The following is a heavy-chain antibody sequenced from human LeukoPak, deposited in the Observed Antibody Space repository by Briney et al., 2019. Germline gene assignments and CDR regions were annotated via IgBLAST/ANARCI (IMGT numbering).Heavy chain of an antibody. V-gene: IGHV4-31*03. J-gene: IGHJ3*02. CDR1: GGSISSGGYY. Sequence: PSETLSLTCTVSGGSISSGGYYWSWIRQHPGKGLEWIGYIYYSGSTYYNPSLKSRVTISVDTSKNQFSLKLSSVTAADTAVYYCASVYPKWSTTITPDAFDIWGQGTMVTVSS. CDR2: IYYSGST. CDR3: ASVYPKWSTTITPDAFDI. D-gene: IGHD5-12*01.